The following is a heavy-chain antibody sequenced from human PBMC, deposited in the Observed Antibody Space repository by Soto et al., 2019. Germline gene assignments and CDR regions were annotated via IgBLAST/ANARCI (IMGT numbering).Heavy chain of an antibody. CDR3: ARGPPFRQYYDFWSGYSYGMDV. D-gene: IGHD3-3*01. J-gene: IGHJ6*02. Sequence: SETLSLTCTFSCGSIISGGYYWSWIRQHPGKGLEWIGYIYYSGSTYYNPSLKSRVTISVDTSKNQFSLKLSSVTAADTAVYYCARGPPFRQYYDFWSGYSYGMDVWGQGTTVTVSS. CDR2: IYYSGST. V-gene: IGHV4-31*03. CDR1: CGSIISGGYY.